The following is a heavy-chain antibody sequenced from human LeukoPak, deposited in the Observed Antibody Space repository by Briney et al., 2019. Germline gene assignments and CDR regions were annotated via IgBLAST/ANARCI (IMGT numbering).Heavy chain of an antibody. V-gene: IGHV3-21*01. D-gene: IGHD3-10*02. CDR2: ITSTSNYI. CDR3: AELGITMIGGV. CDR1: GFTFRSYS. J-gene: IGHJ6*04. Sequence: GGSLRLSCEGSGFTFRSYSLTWVRQAPGKGLEWISFITSTSNYIYYADSVKGRFTISRDNAKNSLYLQMNSLRAEDTAVYYCAELGITMIGGVWGKGTTVTISS.